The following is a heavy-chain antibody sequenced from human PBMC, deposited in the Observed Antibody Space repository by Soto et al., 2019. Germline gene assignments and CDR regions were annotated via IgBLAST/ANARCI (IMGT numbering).Heavy chain of an antibody. D-gene: IGHD6-6*01. V-gene: IGHV4-59*12. Sequence: PSETLSLTCTVSGGSISSYYWSWIRQPPGKGLEWIGYIYYSGSTNYNPSLKSRVTISVDTSKNQFSLKLSSVTAADTAVYYCARLGSGPKREYSSSPIFDYWGQGTLVTVSS. J-gene: IGHJ4*02. CDR2: IYYSGST. CDR3: ARLGSGPKREYSSSPIFDY. CDR1: GGSISSYY.